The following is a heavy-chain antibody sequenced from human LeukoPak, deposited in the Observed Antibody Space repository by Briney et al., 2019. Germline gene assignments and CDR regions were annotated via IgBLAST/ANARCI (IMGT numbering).Heavy chain of an antibody. Sequence: GASVKVSRKASGYTFTSYYMHWVRQAPGQGLEWMGLINPSGGSTSYAQKFQGRVTMTRDTSTSTVYMELSSLRSEDTAVSYCARSAHVEGRDGYIFDYWGEGTLVTVSS. CDR3: ARSAHVEGRDGYIFDY. V-gene: IGHV1-46*01. CDR1: GYTFTSYY. J-gene: IGHJ4*02. CDR2: INPSGGST. D-gene: IGHD5-24*01.